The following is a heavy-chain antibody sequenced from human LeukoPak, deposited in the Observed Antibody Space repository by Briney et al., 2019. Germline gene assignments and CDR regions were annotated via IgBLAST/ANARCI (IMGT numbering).Heavy chain of an antibody. CDR1: GGTFSSYA. Sequence: SVTVSCKASGGTFSSYAISWVRQAPGQGLEWMGGIIPIFGTANYAQKFQDRVTITADKSTSTAYMELSSLRSEDTAVYYCARAYYGSGSYYVFDYWGQGTLVTVSS. J-gene: IGHJ4*02. V-gene: IGHV1-69*06. CDR2: IIPIFGTA. D-gene: IGHD3-10*01. CDR3: ARAYYGSGSYYVFDY.